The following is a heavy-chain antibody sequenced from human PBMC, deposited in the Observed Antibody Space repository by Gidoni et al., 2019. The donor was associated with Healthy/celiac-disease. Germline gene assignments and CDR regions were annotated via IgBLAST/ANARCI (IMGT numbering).Heavy chain of an antibody. CDR3: ARHRLQYYYYYGMDV. J-gene: IGHJ6*02. V-gene: IGHV5-51*01. D-gene: IGHD6-25*01. Sequence: EVQLVQSGAEVKKPGESLKISCRGSGNSFTGYWIGWVRQMPGKGLEWMGIIYPGDSDTRYSPSFQGQVTISADKSISTAYLQWSSLKASDTAMYYCARHRLQYYYYYGMDVWGQGTTVTVSS. CDR1: GNSFTGYW. CDR2: IYPGDSDT.